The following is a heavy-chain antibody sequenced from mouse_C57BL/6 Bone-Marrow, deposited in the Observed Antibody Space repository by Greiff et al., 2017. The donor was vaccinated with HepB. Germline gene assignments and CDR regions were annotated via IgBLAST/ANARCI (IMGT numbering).Heavy chain of an antibody. D-gene: IGHD2-4*01. V-gene: IGHV1-26*01. Sequence: VQLQQSGPELVKPGASVKISCKASGYTFTDYYMNWVKQSHGKSLEWIGDINPNNGGTSYNQKFKGKATLTVDKSSSTAYMELRSLTSEDSAVYYCARSVYYDSSFDYWGQGTTLTVSS. CDR1: GYTFTDYY. CDR3: ARSVYYDSSFDY. CDR2: INPNNGGT. J-gene: IGHJ2*01.